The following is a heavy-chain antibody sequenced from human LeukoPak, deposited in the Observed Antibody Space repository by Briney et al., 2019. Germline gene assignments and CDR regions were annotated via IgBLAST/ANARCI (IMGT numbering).Heavy chain of an antibody. CDR2: MSPNSGDT. CDR3: ASRHLEPYSSSMYVGMDV. D-gene: IGHD6-13*01. Sequence: GASVKVSCKASGYTFTSYDFNWVRQATGQRPEWMGWMSPNSGDTGYAQKFQDRVTMTRNTSISTAYMELSSLRSDDTAVYYCASRHLEPYSSSMYVGMDVWGQGTTVTVSS. J-gene: IGHJ6*02. CDR1: GYTFTSYD. V-gene: IGHV1-8*01.